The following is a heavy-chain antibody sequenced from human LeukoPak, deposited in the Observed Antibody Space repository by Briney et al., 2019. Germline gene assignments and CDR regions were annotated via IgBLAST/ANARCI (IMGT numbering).Heavy chain of an antibody. Sequence: PGGSLRLSCAASGFTFSSYAMSWVRQAPGKGLEWVSAISGSGGSTYYADSVKGRFTISRDNSKNTLYLQMNSLRAEDTAVYYCLAGSGSYFGGLLAKREFDYWGQGTLVTVSS. CDR1: GFTFSSYA. V-gene: IGHV3-23*01. CDR2: ISGSGGST. J-gene: IGHJ4*02. CDR3: LAGSGSYFGGLLAKREFDY. D-gene: IGHD3-10*01.